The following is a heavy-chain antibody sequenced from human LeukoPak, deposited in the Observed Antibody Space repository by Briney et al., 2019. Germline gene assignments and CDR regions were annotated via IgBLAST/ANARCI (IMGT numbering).Heavy chain of an antibody. Sequence: GESLKISCKVSGYTFVSQWIGWVRQMPGKGLEWMGIIFPGDSDTRYSPSFQGQVTMSADKSISTAYLQWSSLKASDTAMYYCARHGELGYYFDFWAQGTLVTVSS. CDR3: ARHGELGYYFDF. D-gene: IGHD3-10*01. CDR1: GYTFVSQW. CDR2: IFPGDSDT. J-gene: IGHJ4*02. V-gene: IGHV5-51*01.